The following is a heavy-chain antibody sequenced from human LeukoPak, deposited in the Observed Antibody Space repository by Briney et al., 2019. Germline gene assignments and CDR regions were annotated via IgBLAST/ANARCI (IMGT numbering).Heavy chain of an antibody. V-gene: IGHV3-21*01. J-gene: IGHJ3*02. Sequence: GGSLRLSCAASGFTFSSYSMNWVRQAPGKGLEWVSSISSSSSYIYYADSVKGRFTISRDNAKNSLYLQMNSLRAEDTAVYYCARDFGGVDAFDIWGQGTMVTVSS. CDR3: ARDFGGVDAFDI. CDR2: ISSSSSYI. D-gene: IGHD3-10*01. CDR1: GFTFSSYS.